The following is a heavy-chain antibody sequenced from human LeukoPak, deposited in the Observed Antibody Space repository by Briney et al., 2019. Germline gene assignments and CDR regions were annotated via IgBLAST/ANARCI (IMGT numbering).Heavy chain of an antibody. J-gene: IGHJ3*02. CDR1: GFTFRSYW. V-gene: IGHV3-74*01. CDR2: INGDGSNT. D-gene: IGHD3-10*01. Sequence: GGSLRLSCAASGFTFRSYWMHWVRQTPGKGLVWVSRINGDGSNTTYADSVKGRFPTSRDTAQNTLYLQMISLRADDTAVYYCARGSGSYSSDAFDIWGQGTMVTVSS. CDR3: ARGSGSYSSDAFDI.